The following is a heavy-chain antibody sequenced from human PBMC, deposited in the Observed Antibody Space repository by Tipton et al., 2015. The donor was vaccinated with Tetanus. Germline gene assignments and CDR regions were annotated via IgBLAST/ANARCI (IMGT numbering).Heavy chain of an antibody. Sequence: TLSLTCAVSGGSFSGFYWSWIRQPPGKGLEWIGEINHRGGTSYNPSLKSRVTISVDTPKNQFSLNMTSVTAADTAVYFCARHLYGYWFDPWGRGTVVTVTS. J-gene: IGHJ2*01. V-gene: IGHV4-34*01. D-gene: IGHD6-25*01. CDR3: ARHLYGYWFDP. CDR1: GGSFSGFY. CDR2: INHRGGT.